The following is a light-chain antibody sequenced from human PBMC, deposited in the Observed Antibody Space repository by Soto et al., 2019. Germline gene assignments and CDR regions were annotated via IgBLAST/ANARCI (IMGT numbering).Light chain of an antibody. CDR3: QHYDHLPPLS. V-gene: IGKV1-33*01. Sequence: DIQMTQSPSSLSASVGDRVTITCQASQDIKNYLNWYQQKPGKAPNLLIYSASNLKTGFPSRFSVSGSDTHFTFTISSLQPEDIATYYCQHYDHLPPLSFGGGTKVEIK. J-gene: IGKJ4*01. CDR1: QDIKNY. CDR2: SAS.